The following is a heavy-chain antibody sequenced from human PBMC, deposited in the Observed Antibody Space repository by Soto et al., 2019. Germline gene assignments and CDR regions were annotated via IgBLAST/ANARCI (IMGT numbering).Heavy chain of an antibody. CDR2: IYYSGIT. CDR3: ARAGYSYGTGYYFDY. J-gene: IGHJ4*02. Sequence: SETLSLTCTVSGGSISSYYWSWIRQPPGKGLEWIGYIYYSGITNYNPSLKSRVTISVDTSKNQFSPKLSSVTAADTAMYYCARAGYSYGTGYYFDYWGQGALVTVSS. D-gene: IGHD5-18*01. CDR1: GGSISSYY. V-gene: IGHV4-59*01.